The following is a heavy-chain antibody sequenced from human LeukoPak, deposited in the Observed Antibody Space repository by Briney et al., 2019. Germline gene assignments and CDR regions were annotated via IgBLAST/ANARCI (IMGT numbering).Heavy chain of an antibody. CDR3: ARRGPLIFGVVSAFDY. CDR2: IKQDGSEK. D-gene: IGHD3-3*01. Sequence: GGSLRLSCAASGFAFSRYWMSWVRQAPGEGLEWVANIKQDGSEKYYVDSVKGRFTISRDNAKNSLYLQMNSLRAEDTAAYYCARRGPLIFGVVSAFDYWGQGTLVTVSS. CDR1: GFAFSRYW. J-gene: IGHJ4*02. V-gene: IGHV3-7*01.